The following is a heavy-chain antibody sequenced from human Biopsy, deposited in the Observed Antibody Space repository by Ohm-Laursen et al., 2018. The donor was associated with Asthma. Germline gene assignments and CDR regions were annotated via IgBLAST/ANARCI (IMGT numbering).Heavy chain of an antibody. V-gene: IGHV3-33*01. CDR1: GFTFSSYG. Sequence: SLRLSCTASGFTFSSYGMHWVRQAPGKGLEWVAVIWYDGSNKYYADSVKGRFTISRDNSKNTLYLQMNSLGAEDTAVYYCARDPAGYYYFDYWGQGTLVTVSS. D-gene: IGHD3-22*01. J-gene: IGHJ4*02. CDR3: ARDPAGYYYFDY. CDR2: IWYDGSNK.